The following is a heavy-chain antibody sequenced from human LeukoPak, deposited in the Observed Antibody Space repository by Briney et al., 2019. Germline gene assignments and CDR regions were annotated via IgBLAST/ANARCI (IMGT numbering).Heavy chain of an antibody. CDR3: ARVSGTFGELY. Sequence: GGSLRLSCAASGFAFSSYSMNWVRQAPGKGLEWVSSISTSSSYIYYADSVKGRFTISRDNANNSLYLQMNSLRAEDTAVYYCARVSGTFGELYWGQGTLVTVSS. CDR2: ISTSSSYI. CDR1: GFAFSSYS. J-gene: IGHJ4*02. D-gene: IGHD3-10*01. V-gene: IGHV3-21*01.